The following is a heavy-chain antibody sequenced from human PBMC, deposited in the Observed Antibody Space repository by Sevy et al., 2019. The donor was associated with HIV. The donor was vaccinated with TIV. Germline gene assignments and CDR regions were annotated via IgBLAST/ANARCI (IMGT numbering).Heavy chain of an antibody. CDR3: ARDRLLSLLDF. D-gene: IGHD2-21*01. Sequence: GGSLRLSCAASRFNFSNYAMHWVRQAPGKGLEWVALILHDGSNEHYADSVKGRFTISRDNSQNTVYLQMNSLRPEDTAVYYCARDRLLSLLDFWGQGTLFTVSS. CDR2: ILHDGSNE. V-gene: IGHV3-30*04. J-gene: IGHJ4*02. CDR1: RFNFSNYA.